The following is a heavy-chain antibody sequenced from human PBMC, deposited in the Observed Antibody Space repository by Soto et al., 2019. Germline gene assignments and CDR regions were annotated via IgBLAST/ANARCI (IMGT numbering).Heavy chain of an antibody. CDR2: IYYSGST. D-gene: IGHD2-15*01. J-gene: IGHJ4*02. V-gene: IGHV4-39*01. CDR1: GGSISSSSYY. CDR3: ARRGAGYCSGGSCYLPFDY. Sequence: SETLSLTCTVSGGSISSSSYYWGWIRQPPGKGLEWIGSIYYSGSTYYNPSLKSRVTISVDTSKNQFSLKLSSVTAADTAVYYCARRGAGYCSGGSCYLPFDYWGQGTLVTVSS.